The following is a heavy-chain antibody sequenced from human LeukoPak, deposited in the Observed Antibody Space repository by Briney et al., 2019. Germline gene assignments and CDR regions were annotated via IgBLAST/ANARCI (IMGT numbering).Heavy chain of an antibody. CDR2: IYTSEST. Sequence: PSETLSLTCTVSGGSISSDKYYYSWVRRPAGKGLEWIGRIYTSESTNYNPSLKNRVTISVDTSRNHFSLEVNSVTAADTAVYYCAIYSNPSSNHYYSSCMDVWGKGIPVTVSS. CDR1: GGSISSDKYY. CDR3: AIYSNPSSNHYYSSCMDV. D-gene: IGHD6-6*01. J-gene: IGHJ6*03. V-gene: IGHV4-61*02.